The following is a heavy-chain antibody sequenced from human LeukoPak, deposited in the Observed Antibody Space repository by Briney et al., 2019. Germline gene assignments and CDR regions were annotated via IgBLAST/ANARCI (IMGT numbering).Heavy chain of an antibody. Sequence: GGSLRLSCAASGFTFSSYSMNWVRQAPGKGLEWVSSTSSSSSYIYYADSVKGRFTISRDNAKNSLYLQMNSLRAEDTAVYYCARVSDSGWYKDAFDIWGQGTMVTVSS. V-gene: IGHV3-21*01. CDR3: ARVSDSGWYKDAFDI. CDR1: GFTFSSYS. J-gene: IGHJ3*02. D-gene: IGHD6-19*01. CDR2: TSSSSSYI.